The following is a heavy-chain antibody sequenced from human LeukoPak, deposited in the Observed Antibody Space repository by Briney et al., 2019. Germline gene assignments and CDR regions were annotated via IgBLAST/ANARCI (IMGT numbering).Heavy chain of an antibody. Sequence: PGGSLRLSCAASGFTVSSNYMSWVRQAPGKGLEWVSVIYSGGSTYYADSVKGRFTISRDDSKNTLYLQMNSLRAEDTAVYYCARDWRRVFDALGIWGQRTLVTVSS. CDR2: IYSGGST. D-gene: IGHD3-16*01. J-gene: IGHJ4*02. V-gene: IGHV3-53*01. CDR1: GFTVSSNY. CDR3: ARDWRRVFDALGI.